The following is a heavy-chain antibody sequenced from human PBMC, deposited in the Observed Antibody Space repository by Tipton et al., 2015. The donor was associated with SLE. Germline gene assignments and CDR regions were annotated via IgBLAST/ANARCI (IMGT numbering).Heavy chain of an antibody. V-gene: IGHV4-59*08. CDR3: ARGTTATTWGGWFDP. CDR2: IYYSGST. CDR1: GGSISSHY. Sequence: LRLSCTVSGGSISSHYWSWIRQPPGKGLEWIGYIYYSGSTNYNPSLKSRVTISVDTSKNQFSLKLSSVTAADTAVYYCARGTTATTWGGWFDPWGQGTLVTVSS. D-gene: IGHD4-17*01. J-gene: IGHJ5*02.